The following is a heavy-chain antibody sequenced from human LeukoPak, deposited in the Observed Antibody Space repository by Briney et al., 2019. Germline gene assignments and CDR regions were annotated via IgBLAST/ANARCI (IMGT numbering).Heavy chain of an antibody. D-gene: IGHD1-26*01. V-gene: IGHV4-4*07. CDR1: GGSLSRYY. CDR2: IYTSGRT. J-gene: IGHJ6*03. CDR3: ARDDASETSDQARGGRTSPYYYYMDV. Sequence: SETLSLTRTVSGGSLSRYYWSWIRQPARKGLDWIGRIYTSGRTNYNPSLQSGVTMSVDTSKNQFCLKLRSVTVADTAVYYCARDDASETSDQARGGRTSPYYYYMDVWGKGTTVTVSS.